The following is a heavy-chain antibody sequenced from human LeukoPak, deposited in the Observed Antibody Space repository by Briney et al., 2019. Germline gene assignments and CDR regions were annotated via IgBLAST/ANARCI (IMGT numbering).Heavy chain of an antibody. CDR1: GFTFSGHW. D-gene: IGHD1-14*01. J-gene: IGHJ4*02. V-gene: IGHV3-7*01. CDR2: INQGGSDK. Sequence: GGSLRLSCAASGFTFSGHWMSWVRQAPGKGLERVANINQGGSDKYYVDSVKGRFTISRDIANNLLYLQMNSLRGEDTAVYYCTRDRSRAEDDWGQGTLVTVSS. CDR3: TRDRSRAEDD.